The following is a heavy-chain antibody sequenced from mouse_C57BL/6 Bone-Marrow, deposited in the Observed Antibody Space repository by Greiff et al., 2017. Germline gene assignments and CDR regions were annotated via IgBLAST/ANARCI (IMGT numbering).Heavy chain of an antibody. V-gene: IGHV5-4*03. CDR2: ISDGGSYT. CDR3: ARVYYYAMDD. CDR1: GFTFSSYA. Sequence: EVKLVESGGGLVKPGGSLKLSCAASGFTFSSYAMSWVRQTPEKRLEWVATISDGGSYTYYPDNVKGRFTISRDNAKNNLYLQMSHLKSEDTAMYYCARVYYYAMDDWGQGTSVTVSS. J-gene: IGHJ4*01.